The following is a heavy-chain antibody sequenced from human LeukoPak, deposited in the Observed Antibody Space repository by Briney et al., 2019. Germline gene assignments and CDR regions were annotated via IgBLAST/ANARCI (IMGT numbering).Heavy chain of an antibody. Sequence: SETLSLTCNVSGGSIRGYYWSWIRQPPGKGLEWIGYIYYSGSTNYNPSLKSRVTMSVDTSKNQFSLKVSSVTAADTAVYYCARVFDSGSQAYFYYMDVWGKGTTVTIFS. J-gene: IGHJ6*03. CDR1: GGSIRGYY. CDR3: ARVFDSGSQAYFYYMDV. D-gene: IGHD3-10*01. CDR2: IYYSGST. V-gene: IGHV4-59*01.